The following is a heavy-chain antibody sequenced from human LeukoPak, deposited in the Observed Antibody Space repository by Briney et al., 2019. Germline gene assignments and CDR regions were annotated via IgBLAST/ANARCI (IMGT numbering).Heavy chain of an antibody. V-gene: IGHV3-30*04. CDR3: AKEGDGDSWVSLDY. Sequence: PGGSLRLSCAASGFTFSRYAMHWARQAPGKGLEWVTVISIDGTRQHYADSVNGRFTIVRDNSKSTVYLQMDSLRGDDTAVYYCAKEGDGDSWVSLDYWGQGTLVSVSS. CDR2: ISIDGTRQ. D-gene: IGHD5-24*01. CDR1: GFTFSRYA. J-gene: IGHJ4*02.